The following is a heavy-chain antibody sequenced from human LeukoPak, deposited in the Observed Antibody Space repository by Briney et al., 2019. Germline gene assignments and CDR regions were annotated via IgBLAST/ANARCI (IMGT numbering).Heavy chain of an antibody. D-gene: IGHD6-19*01. CDR3: ARGLSGWSPYYYYYMDV. CDR1: GFTFGDYA. CDR2: IRSKAYGGTT. Sequence: AGGSLRLSCTASGFTFGDYAMSWFRQAPGKGLEWVGFIRSKAYGGTTEYAASVKGRFTISRDNAKNSLYLQMNSLRAEDTAVYYCARGLSGWSPYYYYYMDVWGKGTTVTVSS. V-gene: IGHV3-49*03. J-gene: IGHJ6*03.